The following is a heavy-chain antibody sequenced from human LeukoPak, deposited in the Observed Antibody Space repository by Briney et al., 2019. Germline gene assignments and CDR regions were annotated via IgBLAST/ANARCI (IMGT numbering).Heavy chain of an antibody. J-gene: IGHJ4*02. CDR1: GFTFSGYS. Sequence: GGSLRLSCAASGFTFSGYSMNWVRQAPGKGLEWVSAISGSGGSTYYADSVKGRFTISRDNSKNTLYLQMNSLRAEDTAVYYCAKDVNLVVPAACDYWGQGTLVTVPS. V-gene: IGHV3-23*01. CDR3: AKDVNLVVPAACDY. D-gene: IGHD2-2*01. CDR2: ISGSGGST.